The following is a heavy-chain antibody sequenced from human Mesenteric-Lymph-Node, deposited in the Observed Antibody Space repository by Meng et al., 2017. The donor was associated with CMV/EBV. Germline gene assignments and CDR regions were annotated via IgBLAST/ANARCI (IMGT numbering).Heavy chain of an antibody. CDR3: ASEGVYGPYFDS. Sequence: GGSLRLSCAASGFTFSSYSMNWVRQAPGKGLEWVSSISSSSSYIYYADSVKGRFTISRDNAKNSLYLQMNSLRAEDTAVYYCASEGVYGPYFDSWGQGTLVTVSS. D-gene: IGHD2-8*01. J-gene: IGHJ4*02. CDR1: GFTFSSYS. CDR2: ISSSSSYI. V-gene: IGHV3-21*01.